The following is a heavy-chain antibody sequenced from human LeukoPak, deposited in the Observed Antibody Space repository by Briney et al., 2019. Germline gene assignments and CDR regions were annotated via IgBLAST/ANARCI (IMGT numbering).Heavy chain of an antibody. CDR3: ARLRYYGSGSYPMTGNWFDP. CDR2: IYHSGST. D-gene: IGHD3-10*01. V-gene: IGHV4-4*02. J-gene: IGHJ5*02. Sequence: PSGTLSLTCAVSGGSISSSNWWSWVRQPPGKGLEWIGEIYHSGSTNYNPSLKSRVTISVDKSKNQFSLKLSSVTAADTAVYYCARLRYYGSGSYPMTGNWFDPWGRGTLVTVSS. CDR1: GGSISSSNW.